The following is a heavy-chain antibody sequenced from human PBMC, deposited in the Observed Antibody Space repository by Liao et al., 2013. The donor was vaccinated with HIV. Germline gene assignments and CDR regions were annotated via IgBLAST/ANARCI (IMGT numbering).Heavy chain of an antibody. D-gene: IGHD2-15*01. CDR2: IYYTGST. J-gene: IGHJ4*02. Sequence: QVQLQESGPGLVKPSETLSLTCTVSGDSISTYYWSWIRQPPGKGLQWIGYIYYTGSTSYNPSLKSRVTISVDTAKNQFSLTMSSVTAADTAVYFCASGKILPNYWGQGTLVTVSS. CDR3: ASGKILPNY. V-gene: IGHV4-59*08. CDR1: GDSISTYY.